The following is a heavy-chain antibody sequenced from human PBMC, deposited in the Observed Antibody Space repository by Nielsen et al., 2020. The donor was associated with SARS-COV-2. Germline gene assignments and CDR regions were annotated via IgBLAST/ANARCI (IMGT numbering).Heavy chain of an antibody. CDR3: AKDMGWFGEGLDY. D-gene: IGHD3-10*01. V-gene: IGHV3-43*01. Sequence: GESLKISCAASGFTFDDYTMHWVRQAPGKGLEWVSLISWDGGSTYYADSVKGRFTISRDNSKNSLYLQMNSLRTEDTALYYCAKDMGWFGEGLDYWGQGTLVTVSS. CDR1: GFTFDDYT. CDR2: ISWDGGST. J-gene: IGHJ4*02.